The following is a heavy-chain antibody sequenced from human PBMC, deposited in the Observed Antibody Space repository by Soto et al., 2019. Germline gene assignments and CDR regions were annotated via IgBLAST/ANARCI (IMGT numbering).Heavy chain of an antibody. D-gene: IGHD2-21*02. CDR2: IYPGDSDT. V-gene: IGHV5-51*01. Sequence: GESLKISCKGTGYKFTGYWIGWVRQRAGQGLEWIGIIYPGDSDTRYSPSFQGQVTISVDKSIDTAYLQWSSLKASDTAMYFCARQSCSGDACYSYLPFDNWGLGTHVTVSS. J-gene: IGHJ4*02. CDR3: ARQSCSGDACYSYLPFDN. CDR1: GYKFTGYW.